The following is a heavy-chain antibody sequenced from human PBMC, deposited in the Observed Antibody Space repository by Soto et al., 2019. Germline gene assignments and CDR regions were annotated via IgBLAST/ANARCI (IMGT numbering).Heavy chain of an antibody. CDR1: GGIISSWY. CDR2: IYYSGST. D-gene: IGHD1-26*01. CDR3: ARRYGSAIDY. Sequence: QVQLQESGPGLVKPSDTLSLTCTVSGGIISSWYWSWIRQPPGKGLEWIGYIYYSGSTNCNPSLKSRVTISVDTSKNQFSLKLSSVTAADTAVYYCARRYGSAIDYWGQGTLVTGSS. V-gene: IGHV4-59*08. J-gene: IGHJ4*02.